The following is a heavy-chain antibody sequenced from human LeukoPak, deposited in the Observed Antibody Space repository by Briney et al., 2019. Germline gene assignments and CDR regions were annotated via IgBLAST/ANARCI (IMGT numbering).Heavy chain of an antibody. CDR1: GGTFSSYA. V-gene: IGHV1-69*13. CDR3: ARDRRIAAARMDWFDP. Sequence: SVKVSCKASGGTFSSYAISWVRQAPGQGLEWMGGIIPIFGTANYAQKFQGRVTITADESTSTAYMELSSLRSEGTAVYYCARDRRIAAARMDWFDPWGQGTLVTVSS. D-gene: IGHD6-13*01. CDR2: IIPIFGTA. J-gene: IGHJ5*02.